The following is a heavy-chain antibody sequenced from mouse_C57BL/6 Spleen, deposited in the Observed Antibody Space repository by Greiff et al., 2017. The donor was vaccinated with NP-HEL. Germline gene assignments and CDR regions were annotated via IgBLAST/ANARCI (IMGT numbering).Heavy chain of an antibody. CDR2: INPSTGGT. V-gene: IGHV1-42*01. Sequence: VQLKESGPELVKPGASVKISCKASGYSFTGYYMNWVKQSPEKSLEWIGEINPSTGGTTYNQKFKAKATLTVDKSSSTAYMQLKSLTSEDSAVYYCAFDVYAMDYWGQGTSVTVSS. CDR3: AFDVYAMDY. J-gene: IGHJ4*01. CDR1: GYSFTGYY.